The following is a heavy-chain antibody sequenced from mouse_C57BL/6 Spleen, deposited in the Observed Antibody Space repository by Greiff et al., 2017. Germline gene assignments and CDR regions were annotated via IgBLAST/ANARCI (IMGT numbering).Heavy chain of an antibody. CDR1: GYTFTDYY. J-gene: IGHJ2*01. Sequence: QVQLKESGAELVRPGASVKLSCKASGYTFTDYYINWVKQRPGQGLEWIARIYPGSGNTYYNEKFKGKATLTAEKSSSTAYMQLSSLTSEDSAVYFCAREGILLYYFDYWGQGTTLTVSS. CDR2: IYPGSGNT. V-gene: IGHV1-76*01. CDR3: AREGILLYYFDY.